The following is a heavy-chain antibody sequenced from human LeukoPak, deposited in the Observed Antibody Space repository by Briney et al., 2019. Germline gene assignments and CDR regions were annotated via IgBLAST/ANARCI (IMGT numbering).Heavy chain of an antibody. V-gene: IGHV3-53*01. Sequence: PGGSLRLSCAASGFTVSNNYMSWVRRAAGKGLEWVALIYVAGGTYYADSVKGRFTISRDNSKNTLHLQMNSLRAEDTAVYYCVRNSGELGAWGQGTLVTVSS. D-gene: IGHD2-21*01. CDR2: IYVAGGT. CDR3: VRNSGELGA. J-gene: IGHJ5*02. CDR1: GFTVSNNY.